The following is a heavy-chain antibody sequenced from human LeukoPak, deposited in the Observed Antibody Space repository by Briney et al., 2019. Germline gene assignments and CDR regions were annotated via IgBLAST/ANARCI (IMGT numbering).Heavy chain of an antibody. D-gene: IGHD5-18*01. CDR3: ATSGYSYGY. V-gene: IGHV3-30-3*01. CDR2: ISYDGSNK. CDR1: GFTFSRNW. Sequence: GGSLRLSCAASGFTFSRNWMIWVRQAPGKGLEWVAVISYDGSNKYYADSVKGRFTISRDNSKNTLYLQMNSLRAEDTAVYYCATSGYSYGYWGQGTLVTVSS. J-gene: IGHJ4*02.